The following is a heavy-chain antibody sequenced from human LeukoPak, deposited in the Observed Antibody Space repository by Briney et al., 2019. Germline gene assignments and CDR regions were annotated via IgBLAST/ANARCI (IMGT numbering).Heavy chain of an antibody. CDR1: GYTFTSHG. D-gene: IGHD3-10*01. CDR2: ISAYNGNT. J-gene: IGHJ4*02. CDR3: ARDLYYYASGSPGY. V-gene: IGHV1-18*01. Sequence: ASVKVSCKASGYTFTSHGMSWVRQAPGQGLEWMGWISAYNGNTNYAQKLQGRVTMTTDTSTSTAYMELRSLRSDDTAVYYCARDLYYYASGSPGYWGQGTLVTVSS.